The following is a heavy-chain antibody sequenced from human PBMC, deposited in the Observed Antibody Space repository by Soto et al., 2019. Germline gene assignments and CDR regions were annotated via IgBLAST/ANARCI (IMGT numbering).Heavy chain of an antibody. CDR2: ILPFFNTA. CDR3: ARRHEFGGHSDAFDV. J-gene: IGHJ3*01. V-gene: IGHV1-69*12. D-gene: IGHD2-15*01. CDR1: GGSFRREA. Sequence: QVQLVQSGAEVKKPGSSVKVSCKASGGSFRREAINWVRQAPGQGPEWMGGILPFFNTADYAQKFQGRVTLTAAVSTTTVYMELGSLRFEDTAVCYCARRHEFGGHSDAFDVWGQGTMVIVSS.